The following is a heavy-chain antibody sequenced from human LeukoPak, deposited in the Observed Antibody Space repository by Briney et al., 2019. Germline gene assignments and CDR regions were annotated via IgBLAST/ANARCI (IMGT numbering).Heavy chain of an antibody. CDR3: ARRRLSSSWSPRPYNWFDP. J-gene: IGHJ5*02. V-gene: IGHV4-34*01. CDR2: INHSGST. Sequence: PSETLSLTCAVYGGSCSGYYWSWIRQPPGKGLEWIGEINHSGSTNYNPSLKSRVTISVDTSKNQFSLKLSSVTAADTAVYYCARRRLSSSWSPRPYNWFDPWGQGTLVTVSS. CDR1: GGSCSGYY. D-gene: IGHD6-13*01.